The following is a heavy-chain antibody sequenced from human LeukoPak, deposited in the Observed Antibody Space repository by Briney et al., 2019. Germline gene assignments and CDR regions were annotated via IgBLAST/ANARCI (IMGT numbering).Heavy chain of an antibody. J-gene: IGHJ4*02. CDR3: ARGDCSGGTCRYWVDY. Sequence: ASVTVSCKASGYTFTSYDINWVRQATGQGLEWMGWMNSNSGNTCCTQKFQGRVTMTMNTSISTAYMELSSLRSEDTAVYYCARGDCSGGTCRYWVDYWGQGALVTVSS. V-gene: IGHV1-8*01. CDR2: MNSNSGNT. CDR1: GYTFTSYD. D-gene: IGHD2-15*01.